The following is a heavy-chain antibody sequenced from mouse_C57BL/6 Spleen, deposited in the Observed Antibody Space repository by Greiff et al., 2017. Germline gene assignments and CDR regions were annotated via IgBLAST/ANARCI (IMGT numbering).Heavy chain of an antibody. V-gene: IGHV14-2*01. CDR3: APGYYGSSYGVAY. Sequence: VQLQESGAELVKPGASVKLSCTASGFNIKDYYMHWVKQRTEQGLEWIGRFDPEDGETTYAPKFQGKAPITADPSSNTAYLQLSSLTSEDTAVYYCAPGYYGSSYGVAYWGQGTLGTVSA. CDR1: GFNIKDYY. J-gene: IGHJ3*01. D-gene: IGHD1-1*01. CDR2: FDPEDGET.